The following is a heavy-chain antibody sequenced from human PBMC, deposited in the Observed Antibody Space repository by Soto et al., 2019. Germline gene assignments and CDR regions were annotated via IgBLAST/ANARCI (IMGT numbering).Heavy chain of an antibody. CDR1: GGTFSSYA. CDR3: ARDRGPSSGYYPYWFDP. CDR2: IIPIFGTA. D-gene: IGHD3-22*01. J-gene: IGHJ5*02. Sequence: QVQLVQSGAEVKKPGSSVKVSCKASGGTFSSYAITWVRQAPGQGLEWMGGIIPIFGTANYAQKFQARVTITADESPSKAYMELSSLRSEDTAVYYCARDRGPSSGYYPYWFDPWGQGTLVTVSS. V-gene: IGHV1-69*12.